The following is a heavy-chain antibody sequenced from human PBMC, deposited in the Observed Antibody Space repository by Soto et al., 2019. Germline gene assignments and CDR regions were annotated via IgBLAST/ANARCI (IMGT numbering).Heavy chain of an antibody. Sequence: QVQLVQSGAEVKKPGASVKVSCKASGYTFTSYDINWVRQATGQGLEWMGWMNPNSGNTGYAQKFQGRVTMTRNTSLSTDNMELRSLRSEGTAVYSCARQKVDAGDYWGQGSLVTVSS. J-gene: IGHJ4*02. CDR1: GYTFTSYD. CDR2: MNPNSGNT. CDR3: ARQKVDAGDY. V-gene: IGHV1-8*01. D-gene: IGHD2-15*01.